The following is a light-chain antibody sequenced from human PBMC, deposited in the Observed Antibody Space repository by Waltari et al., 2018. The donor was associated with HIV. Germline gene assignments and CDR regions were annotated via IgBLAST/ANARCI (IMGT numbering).Light chain of an antibody. J-gene: IGLJ3*02. CDR3: NCWDSSGNRVM. V-gene: IGLV3-19*01. CDR1: DLKKNY. CDR2: GKN. Sequence: SSVLTQDPSVSVALGQTVRLTCQGDDLKKNYSTWFQKKPGQAPIVALYGKNNRPSGTPDRFSGSSLGDTASLTITGIQAEDEADYYCNCWDSSGNRVMFGGGTKVAVL.